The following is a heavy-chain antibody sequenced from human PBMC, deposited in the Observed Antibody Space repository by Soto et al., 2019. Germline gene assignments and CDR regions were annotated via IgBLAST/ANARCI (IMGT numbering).Heavy chain of an antibody. CDR1: GFTFSSYA. Sequence: GGSLRLSCAASGFTFSSYAMTWVRQAPGKGLEWVAVIWSDGNNKYYADSVKGRFTISRDNSKKTLYLQMNSLRAEDTAVYYCARVFDTYYFDSWGQGNMVTVSS. CDR2: IWSDGNNK. V-gene: IGHV3-33*08. CDR3: ARVFDTYYFDS. D-gene: IGHD3-9*01. J-gene: IGHJ4*02.